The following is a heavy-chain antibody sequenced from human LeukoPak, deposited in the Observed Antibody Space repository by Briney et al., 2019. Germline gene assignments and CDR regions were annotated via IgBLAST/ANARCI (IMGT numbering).Heavy chain of an antibody. CDR2: ISAYNGNT. Sequence: ASVKVSCKASGYTFTSYGISWVRQAPGQGLEWMGWISAYNGNTNYAQKLQGRVTMTTDTSTSTAYMELRSLRSDDTAVYCCARGPPRVVPAAILDYWGQGTLVTVSS. V-gene: IGHV1-18*01. CDR1: GYTFTSYG. CDR3: ARGPPRVVPAAILDY. D-gene: IGHD2-2*01. J-gene: IGHJ4*02.